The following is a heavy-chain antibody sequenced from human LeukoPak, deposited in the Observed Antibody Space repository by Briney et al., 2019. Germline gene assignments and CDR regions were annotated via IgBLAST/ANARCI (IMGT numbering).Heavy chain of an antibody. CDR2: INHSGST. V-gene: IGHV4-34*01. D-gene: IGHD2-15*01. J-gene: IGHJ4*02. Sequence: PSETLSLTCAVYGGSFSGYYWSWIRQPPGKGLEWIGEINHSGSTNYNPSLKSRVTISVDTSKNQFSLKLSSVTAVDTAVYYCASRPTGVAATTTTISAYYFDYWGQGTLVTVSS. CDR1: GGSFSGYY. CDR3: ASRPTGVAATTTTISAYYFDY.